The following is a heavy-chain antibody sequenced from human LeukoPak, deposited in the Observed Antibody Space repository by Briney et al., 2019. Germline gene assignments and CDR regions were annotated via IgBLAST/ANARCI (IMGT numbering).Heavy chain of an antibody. V-gene: IGHV1-58*02. D-gene: IGHD7-27*01. CDR2: IVVGSGNT. J-gene: IGHJ4*02. CDR1: GFIFSSST. Sequence: SVKVSCKASGFIFSSSTMQWVRQDRGQRLEWIGWIVVGSGNTNYAQKFQERLTITRDMSTSTAYMELSSLRSEDTAVYYCAADLGLGTYHVGYGLAEEDCWGQGTLVTVSS. CDR3: AADLGLGTYHVGYGLAEEDC.